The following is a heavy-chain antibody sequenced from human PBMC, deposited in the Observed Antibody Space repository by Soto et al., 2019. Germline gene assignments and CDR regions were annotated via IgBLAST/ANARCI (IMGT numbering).Heavy chain of an antibody. D-gene: IGHD1-1*01. V-gene: IGHV3-74*01. CDR2: INGDGSGT. J-gene: IGHJ5*02. CDR3: ECASYNEYNGIDT. Sequence: EGSLRLTCTASGVTFSGYWMHWVRQAPEKGQVWVSRINGDGSGTSYADSVKSRFTISRDNAMNKQHPQKNSLRVEDTAVVYYECASYNEYNGIDTWGQGTLVTVSS. CDR1: GVTFSGYW.